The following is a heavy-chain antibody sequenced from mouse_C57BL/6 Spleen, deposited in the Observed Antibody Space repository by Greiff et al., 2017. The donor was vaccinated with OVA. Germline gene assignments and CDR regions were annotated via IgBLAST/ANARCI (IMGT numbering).Heavy chain of an antibody. D-gene: IGHD2-5*01. CDR3: TRRDYSTPWFAY. CDR2: IDPETGGT. Sequence: QVQLQQSGAELVRPGASVTLSCKASGYTFTDYEMHWVKQTPVHGLEWIGAIDPETGGTAYNQKFKGKAILTADKSSSTAYMELRGLTAEDSAVYCCTRRDYSTPWFAYWGQGTLVTVSA. J-gene: IGHJ3*01. V-gene: IGHV1-15*01. CDR1: GYTFTDYE.